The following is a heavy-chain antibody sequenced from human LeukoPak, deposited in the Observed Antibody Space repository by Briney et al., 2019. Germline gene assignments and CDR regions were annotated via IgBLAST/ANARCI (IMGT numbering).Heavy chain of an antibody. CDR1: GFTFSSYA. CDR3: AKGSPSAGSTGYYIGDY. CDR2: ISGSGGST. V-gene: IGHV3-23*01. D-gene: IGHD3-9*01. J-gene: IGHJ4*02. Sequence: GGSLRLSCAASGFTFSSYAMSWDRQAPGKGLEWVSAISGSGGSTYYADSVKGRFTISRDNSKNTLYLQMNSLRAEDTAVYYCAKGSPSAGSTGYYIGDYWGQGTLVTVSS.